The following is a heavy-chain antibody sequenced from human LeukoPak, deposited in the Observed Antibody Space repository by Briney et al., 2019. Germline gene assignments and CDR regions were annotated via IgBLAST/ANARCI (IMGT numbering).Heavy chain of an antibody. CDR2: IYYDGST. V-gene: IGHV4-39*07. J-gene: IGHJ3*02. D-gene: IGHD5-18*01. Sequence: SETLSLTCTVSSGSISITNYYWGWIRQPPGKGLEWIGNIYYDGSTYYNPSLKSRVTISVDTSKNQFSLKLSSVTAADTAVYYCARSGYSYGSLDIWGQGTMVTVSS. CDR1: SGSISITNYY. CDR3: ARSGYSYGSLDI.